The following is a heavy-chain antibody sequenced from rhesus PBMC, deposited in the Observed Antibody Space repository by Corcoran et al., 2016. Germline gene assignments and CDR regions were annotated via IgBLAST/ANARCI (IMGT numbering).Heavy chain of an antibody. Sequence: QVQLVQSGAEVKKPGSSVKVSCKASGYTFTDYYMHWVRQAPRQGLEWMGWINLYNGNTKYAQKVQGRVTMTRDTLTRTAYMELSSLRSEDTAVYYCAREETFTMIVVITPRFDYWGQGVLVTVSS. CDR3: AREETFTMIVVITPRFDY. V-gene: IGHV1S2*01. D-gene: IGHD3-28*01. CDR2: INLYNGNT. J-gene: IGHJ4*01. CDR1: GYTFTDYY.